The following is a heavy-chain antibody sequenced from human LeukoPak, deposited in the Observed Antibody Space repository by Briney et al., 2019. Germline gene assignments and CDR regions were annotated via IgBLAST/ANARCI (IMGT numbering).Heavy chain of an antibody. CDR3: ARGKGPLYDILTGYYFDY. D-gene: IGHD3-9*01. Sequence: PSETLSLTCAVYGGSFSGYYWSWIRQPPGKGLEWIGDINHSGSTNYNPSLKSRVTISVDTSKNQFSLKLSSVTAADTAVYYCARGKGPLYDILTGYYFDYWGQGTLVTVSS. CDR1: GGSFSGYY. J-gene: IGHJ4*02. CDR2: INHSGST. V-gene: IGHV4-34*01.